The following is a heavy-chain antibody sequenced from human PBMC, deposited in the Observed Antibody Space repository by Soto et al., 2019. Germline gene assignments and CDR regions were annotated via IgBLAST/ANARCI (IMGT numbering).Heavy chain of an antibody. D-gene: IGHD1-26*01. CDR2: ISGSGGRI. CDR1: GFTFSSYG. V-gene: IGHV3-23*01. CDR3: AKDLSGSYSSYGRGV. Sequence: EVQLLESGGGLVQPGGSLRLSCAASGFTFSSYGMNWVRQAPGKGLEWVSLISGSGGRIYYADSVKGRFTISRDDSKNPLYLTVNSMRAEDAAIYYCAKDLSGSYSSYGRGVRGQGTTVTVSS. J-gene: IGHJ6*02.